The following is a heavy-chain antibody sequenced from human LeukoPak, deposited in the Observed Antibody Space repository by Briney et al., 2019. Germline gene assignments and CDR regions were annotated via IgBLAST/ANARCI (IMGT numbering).Heavy chain of an antibody. J-gene: IGHJ6*03. CDR3: ARGPAGWGYMDV. CDR1: GYAFNPYA. CDR2: INTNTGNP. D-gene: IGHD6-19*01. V-gene: IGHV7-4-1*02. Sequence: ASVKVSCKTSGYAFNPYAFNWVRQAPGQGLEWMGWINTNTGNPTYVQGFTGRFVFSLDTSVSTAYLQISSLKSEDTAVYYCARGPAGWGYMDVWGKGTTVTVSS.